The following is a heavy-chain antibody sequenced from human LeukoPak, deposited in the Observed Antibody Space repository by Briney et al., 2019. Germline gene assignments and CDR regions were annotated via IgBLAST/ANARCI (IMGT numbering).Heavy chain of an antibody. Sequence: GGSLRLSCAASGFTFSTYGMHWVRQAPGKGLEWVSSISSSSSYIYYADSVKGRFTISRDNAKNSLYLQMNSLRAEDTAVYHCARALYSSSPLDYWGQGTLVTVSS. CDR1: GFTFSTYG. D-gene: IGHD6-6*01. CDR3: ARALYSSSPLDY. J-gene: IGHJ4*02. CDR2: ISSSSSYI. V-gene: IGHV3-21*01.